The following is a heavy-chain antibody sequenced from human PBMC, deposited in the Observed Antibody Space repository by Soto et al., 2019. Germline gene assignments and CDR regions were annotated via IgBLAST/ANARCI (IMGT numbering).Heavy chain of an antibody. Sequence: GGSLRLSCAASGFTFSSYSMNWVRQAPGKGLEWVSSISSSSSYIYYADSVKGRFTISRDNAKNSLYLQMNSLRAEDTAVYYCERDRAPMVYGYWSDPWGQGTLVTVSS. CDR1: GFTFSSYS. CDR2: ISSSSSYI. V-gene: IGHV3-21*01. CDR3: ERDRAPMVYGYWSDP. D-gene: IGHD2-8*01. J-gene: IGHJ5*02.